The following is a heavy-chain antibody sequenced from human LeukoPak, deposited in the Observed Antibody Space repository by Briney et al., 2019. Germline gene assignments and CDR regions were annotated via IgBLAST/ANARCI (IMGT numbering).Heavy chain of an antibody. CDR2: IYYSGST. CDR1: GGSISSYY. Sequence: PSETLSLTCTVSGGSISSYYWSWIRQPPGKGLEWIGYIYYSGSTNYNPSLKRRVTISVDTSKNQFSLKLSSVTAADTAVYYCARATIYDFWSGYYVLGYFDYWGQRTLVTVSS. J-gene: IGHJ4*02. D-gene: IGHD3-3*01. V-gene: IGHV4-59*01. CDR3: ARATIYDFWSGYYVLGYFDY.